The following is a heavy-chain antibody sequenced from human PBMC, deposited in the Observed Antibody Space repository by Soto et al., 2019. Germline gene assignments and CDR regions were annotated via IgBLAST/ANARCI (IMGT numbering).Heavy chain of an antibody. Sequence: ASVKVSCKASGYTFTTYAMHWVRQAPGQRLEWMGWINAGNGNTKYSQKFQGRVTITRDTSASTAYMELSSLRSEDTAVYYCARVSGYYAPDYWGQGTLVTVSS. CDR1: GYTFTTYA. D-gene: IGHD3-3*01. J-gene: IGHJ4*02. V-gene: IGHV1-3*01. CDR3: ARVSGYYAPDY. CDR2: INAGNGNT.